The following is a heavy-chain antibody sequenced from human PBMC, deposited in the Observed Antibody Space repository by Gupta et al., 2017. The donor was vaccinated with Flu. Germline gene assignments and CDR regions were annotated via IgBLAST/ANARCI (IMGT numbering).Heavy chain of an antibody. J-gene: IGHJ4*02. CDR2: ISSSGSTI. Sequence: EVQLVESGGGLVQPGGSLRLSCAASGFTFSSYEMNWVRQAPGKGLGGVSYISSSGSTIYYADSVKGRFTISRDNAKNSLYLQMNSLRAEDTAVYYCARKIVVGIDDYYFDYGGQGTLVTVSS. CDR3: ARKIVVGIDDYYFDY. CDR1: GFTFSSYE. D-gene: IGHD2-21*01. V-gene: IGHV3-48*03.